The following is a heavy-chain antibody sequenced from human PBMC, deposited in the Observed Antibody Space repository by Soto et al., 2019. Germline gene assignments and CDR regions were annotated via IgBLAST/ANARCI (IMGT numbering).Heavy chain of an antibody. CDR2: IYYSGST. V-gene: IGHV4-59*01. CDR1: GASIRSYY. CDR3: ARDSWNSYYYYYGMDV. Sequence: SETLSLTCTASGASIRSYYWSWIRQPPGKGLEWIGYIYYSGSTNYNPSLKSRVTISLDTSKSEVSLKLSSVTAADTAVYYCARDSWNSYYYYYGMDVWGQGTTVTVSS. J-gene: IGHJ6*02. D-gene: IGHD1-7*01.